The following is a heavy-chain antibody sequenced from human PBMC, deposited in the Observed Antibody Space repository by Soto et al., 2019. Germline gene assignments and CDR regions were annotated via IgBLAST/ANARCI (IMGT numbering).Heavy chain of an antibody. CDR1: GFTFSSYA. V-gene: IGHV3-23*01. J-gene: IGHJ6*02. Sequence: EVQLLESGGGLVQPGGSLRLSCAASGFTFSSYAMSWVRQAPGKGLEWGSAISGSGGSTYYADSVKGRFTISRDNSKNPLYLQMNSLRAEDTAVYYCAKVPGPTGNYYYYGMDVWGQGTTVTVSS. D-gene: IGHD4-17*01. CDR3: AKVPGPTGNYYYYGMDV. CDR2: ISGSGGST.